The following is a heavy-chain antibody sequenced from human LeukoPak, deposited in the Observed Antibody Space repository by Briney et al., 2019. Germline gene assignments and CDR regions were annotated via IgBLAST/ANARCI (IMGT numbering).Heavy chain of an antibody. CDR1: GFIFDSYS. CDR3: ERDLQSGSGRRFDY. CDR2: IISSSDYI. Sequence: GGSLRLSCVASGFIFDSYSKNWVRQAPGKGLEGVSSIISSSDYIYNGDSVKGRFTISRDNARNSVFLQMNSLRAEDTAVYYCERDLQSGSGRRFDYWGQGTLVTVSS. J-gene: IGHJ4*02. V-gene: IGHV3-21*01. D-gene: IGHD3-10*01.